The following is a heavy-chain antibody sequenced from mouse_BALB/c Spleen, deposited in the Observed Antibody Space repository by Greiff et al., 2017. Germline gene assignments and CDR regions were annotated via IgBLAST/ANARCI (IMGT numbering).Heavy chain of an antibody. CDR1: GYTFTSYT. V-gene: IGHV1-4*01. D-gene: IGHD2-4*01. CDR3: ARGGEVYDYDGAYFDY. CDR2: INPSSGYT. Sequence: QVQLQQSGAELARPGASVKMSCKASGYTFTSYTMHWVKQRPGQGLEWIGYINPSSGYTNYNQKFKDKATLTADKSSSTAYMQLSSLTSEDSAVYYCARGGEVYDYDGAYFDYWGQGTTLTVSS. J-gene: IGHJ2*01.